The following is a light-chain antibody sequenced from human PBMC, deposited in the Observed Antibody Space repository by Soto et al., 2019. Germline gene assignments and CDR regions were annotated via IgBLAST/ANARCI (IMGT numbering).Light chain of an antibody. J-gene: IGKJ1*01. V-gene: IGKV3-15*01. CDR2: GAS. CDR3: QHSGDFRWT. CDR1: QSVSSN. Sequence: EIVMTQSPATLSVSPGERATLSCRASQSVSSNLAWYQQKPGQAPRLLIYGASTRATGIPARFSGSGSGTEFTLTISSLQSEDFAVYYCQHSGDFRWTFGLGTKVEVK.